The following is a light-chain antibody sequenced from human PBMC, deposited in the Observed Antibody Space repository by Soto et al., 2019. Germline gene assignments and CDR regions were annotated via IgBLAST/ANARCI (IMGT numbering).Light chain of an antibody. J-gene: IGLJ2*01. CDR2: DVS. CDR1: SSDVGGYNY. V-gene: IGLV2-8*01. CDR3: SSYAGSNNLG. Sequence: QSALTQPPSASGSPGQSVTISCTGTSSDVGGYNYVSWYQQPPGKAPKLMIYDVSKRPSGVPDRFSGSRSGNTASLTVSGLQAEDEADYYCSSYAGSNNLGFGGGTKLTVL.